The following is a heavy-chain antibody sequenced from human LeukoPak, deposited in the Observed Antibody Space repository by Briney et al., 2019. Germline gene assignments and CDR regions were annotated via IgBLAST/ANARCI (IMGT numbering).Heavy chain of an antibody. D-gene: IGHD6-13*01. Sequence: PGGSLRLSCAASGFTFSSYAMGWVRQAPGKGLEWVSAISGSGSNIYYADSVKGRFTMSRDNSKNTVYLQMNSLRAEDTAVYYCAKDRYSSNWLGAFDYWGQGTLVTASS. J-gene: IGHJ4*02. V-gene: IGHV3-23*01. CDR3: AKDRYSSNWLGAFDY. CDR2: ISGSGSNI. CDR1: GFTFSSYA.